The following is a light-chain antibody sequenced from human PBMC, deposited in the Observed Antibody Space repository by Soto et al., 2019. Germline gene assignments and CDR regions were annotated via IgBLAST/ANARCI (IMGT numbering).Light chain of an antibody. Sequence: QSVLTQPTSVSGSPGQSITISCTGTSSDVGGYNYVSWYQHHPGKATKLMNCDVSDRPSGVSNHLSGSKSGNTASLTITELQAEDEADYYCSSYTSSSTPWVFGTGTKVTVL. CDR2: DVS. CDR1: SSDVGGYNY. CDR3: SSYTSSSTPWV. V-gene: IGLV2-14*03. J-gene: IGLJ1*01.